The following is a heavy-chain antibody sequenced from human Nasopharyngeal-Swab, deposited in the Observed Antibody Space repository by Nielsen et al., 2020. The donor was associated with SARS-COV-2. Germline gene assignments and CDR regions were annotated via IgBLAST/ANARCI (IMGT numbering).Heavy chain of an antibody. D-gene: IGHD5-18*01. Sequence: WIRQPPGKGLEWIGYIYHSGSTYYNPSLKSRVTISVDRSKNQFSLKLSSVTAADTGVYYCARGVDTAMVKDYYGMDVWGQGTTVTVSS. J-gene: IGHJ6*02. V-gene: IGHV4-30-2*01. CDR3: ARGVDTAMVKDYYGMDV. CDR2: IYHSGST.